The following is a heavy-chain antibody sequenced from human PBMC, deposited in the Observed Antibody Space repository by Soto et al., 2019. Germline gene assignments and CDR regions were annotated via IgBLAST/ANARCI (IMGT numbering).Heavy chain of an antibody. Sequence: SETLSLTCSVSGVSINAFYWSWIRQPPGKELQWMGYLYDSGNTNYNPSLMGRVTMSVDESKTQFSLKLKSVTAADTAVYNCARDSLGTMIPFDPWGQGTLVTVSS. CDR1: GVSINAFY. J-gene: IGHJ5*02. CDR2: LYDSGNT. D-gene: IGHD3-22*01. V-gene: IGHV4-59*01. CDR3: ARDSLGTMIPFDP.